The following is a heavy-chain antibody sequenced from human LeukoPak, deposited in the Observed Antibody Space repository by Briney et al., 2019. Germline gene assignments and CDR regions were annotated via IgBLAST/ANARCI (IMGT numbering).Heavy chain of an antibody. CDR1: GGSFSGYY. D-gene: IGHD3-10*01. CDR3: ARRGLLWFGPAVDP. J-gene: IGHJ5*02. V-gene: IGHV4-34*01. Sequence: SETLSLTCAVYGGSFSGYYWSWIRQPPGKGLEWIGEINHSGSTNYNPSLKSRVTISVDTSKNQFSLKLSSVTAADTAVYYCARRGLLWFGPAVDPWGQGTLVTVSS. CDR2: INHSGST.